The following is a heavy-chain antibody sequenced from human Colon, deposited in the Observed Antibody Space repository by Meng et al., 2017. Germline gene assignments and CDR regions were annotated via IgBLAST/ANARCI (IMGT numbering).Heavy chain of an antibody. CDR2: INTNTGTP. Sequence: VLLLLHAVGLKQPGSSVKVSCTASDSTFTRYVMNVVRQAPGQGLEGMGWINTNTGTPTYAQGFTGRFVFSLDTSVSTAYLQISSLKAADTAVYYCARLYCSGGSCYTIDYWGQGTLVTVSS. CDR1: DSTFTRYV. D-gene: IGHD2-15*01. V-gene: IGHV7-4-1*02. CDR3: ARLYCSGGSCYTIDY. J-gene: IGHJ4*02.